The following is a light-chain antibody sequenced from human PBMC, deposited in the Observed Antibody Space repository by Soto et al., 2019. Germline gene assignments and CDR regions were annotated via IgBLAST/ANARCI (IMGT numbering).Light chain of an antibody. CDR3: SSYRSSNTWV. Sequence: QSALTQPASVSGSPGQSITISCTGTSSDIGAHNYVSWYQQHPGKAPKLMIYEATNRPSGVSNRFSAPKSGNTASLTISGLQAEDEADYYCSSYRSSNTWVFGGGTKVTVL. CDR2: EAT. J-gene: IGLJ3*02. V-gene: IGLV2-14*01. CDR1: SSDIGAHNY.